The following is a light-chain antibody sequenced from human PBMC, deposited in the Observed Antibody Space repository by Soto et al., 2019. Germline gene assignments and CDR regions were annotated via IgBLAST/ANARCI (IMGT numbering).Light chain of an antibody. J-gene: IGKJ4*01. Sequence: EIVLTQSPATLSLSPGERATLSCRASQSVSSNFLAWYQQRPGQAPRLLIYGASNRATGIPDRFSGSRSGAEFTLTINSLQSEDFAVYYCQPYNNWPLTFGGGTKVDIK. CDR1: QSVSSN. CDR3: QPYNNWPLT. CDR2: GAS. V-gene: IGKV3D-15*01.